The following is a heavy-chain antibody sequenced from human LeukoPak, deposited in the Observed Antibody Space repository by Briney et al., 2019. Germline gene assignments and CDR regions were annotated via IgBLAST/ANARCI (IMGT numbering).Heavy chain of an antibody. CDR3: TTEKDGQDAFDI. J-gene: IGHJ3*02. Sequence: GGSLRLSCAASGFTFSNAWMSWVRQAPGKGLEWVGRIKSKTDGGTTDYAAPVKGRFTISRDDSKNTLYLQMNSLKTGDTAVYYCTTEKDGQDAFDIWGQGTMVTVSS. CDR1: GFTFSNAW. V-gene: IGHV3-15*01. CDR2: IKSKTDGGTT.